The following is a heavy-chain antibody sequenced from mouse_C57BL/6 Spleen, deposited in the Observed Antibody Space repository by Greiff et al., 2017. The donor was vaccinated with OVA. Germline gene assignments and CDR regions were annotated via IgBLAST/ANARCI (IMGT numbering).Heavy chain of an antibody. J-gene: IGHJ1*03. CDR3: ARSHTTVGYFDV. CDR2: IYPGSGST. CDR1: GYTFTSYW. D-gene: IGHD1-1*01. V-gene: IGHV1-55*01. Sequence: VKLVESGAELVKPGASVKMSCKASGYTFTSYWITWVKQRPGQGLEWIGDIYPGSGSTNYNEKFKSKATLTVDTSSSTAYMQLSSLTSEDSAVYYCARSHTTVGYFDVWGTGTTVTVSS.